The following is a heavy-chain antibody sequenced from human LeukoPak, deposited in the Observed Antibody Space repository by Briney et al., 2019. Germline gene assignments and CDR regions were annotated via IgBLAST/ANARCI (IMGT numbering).Heavy chain of an antibody. J-gene: IGHJ4*02. CDR2: IYYSGST. CDR1: GVSISSYY. V-gene: IGHV4-59*01. D-gene: IGHD3-22*01. CDR3: ARAYDSSGYYYSI. Sequence: PSETLSLTCTVSGVSISSYYWSWIRQPPGKGLEWIGYIYYSGSTNYNPSLKSRVTISVDTSKNQFSLKLSSVTAADTAVYYCARAYDSSGYYYSIWGQGTLVTVSS.